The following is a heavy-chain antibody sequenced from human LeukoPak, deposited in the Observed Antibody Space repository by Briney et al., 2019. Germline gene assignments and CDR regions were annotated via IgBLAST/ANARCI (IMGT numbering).Heavy chain of an antibody. V-gene: IGHV1-69*05. Sequence: SVKVSRKASGGTFSSYAIGWVRQAPGQGLEWMGGIIPIFGTANYAQKFQGRVTITTDESTSTAYMELSSLRSEDTAVYYCARSPIVAARIYYYYMDVWGKGTTVTVSS. CDR1: GGTFSSYA. D-gene: IGHD6-13*01. CDR2: IIPIFGTA. J-gene: IGHJ6*03. CDR3: ARSPIVAARIYYYYMDV.